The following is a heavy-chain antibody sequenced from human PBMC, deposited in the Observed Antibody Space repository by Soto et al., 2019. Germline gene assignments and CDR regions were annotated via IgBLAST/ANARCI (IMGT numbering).Heavy chain of an antibody. Sequence: PGGSLRLSCSASGFTFSSYAMHWVRQAPGKGLEYVSAISSNGGSTYYADSVKGRFTISRDNSKNTLYLQMSSLRAEDTAVYYFVKCGAGYTDAFDIWSQGTMVTVSS. J-gene: IGHJ3*02. CDR1: GFTFSSYA. V-gene: IGHV3-64D*08. D-gene: IGHD2-2*02. CDR2: ISSNGGST. CDR3: VKCGAGYTDAFDI.